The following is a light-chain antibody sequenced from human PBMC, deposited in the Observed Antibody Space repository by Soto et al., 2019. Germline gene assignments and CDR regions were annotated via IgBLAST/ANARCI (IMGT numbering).Light chain of an antibody. CDR1: QSLVYSDGDTY. J-gene: IGKJ2*01. CDR3: MQGTHWPPYT. Sequence: DVVMTQSPLSLPVTLGQPASISCRSSQSLVYSDGDTYLSWFQQRPGQSPRRLIYEVSNRDSGVPDLFSGSGSGTDFTLKISRVEAEDVGVYYCMQGTHWPPYTFGQGTKLEIK. V-gene: IGKV2-30*01. CDR2: EVS.